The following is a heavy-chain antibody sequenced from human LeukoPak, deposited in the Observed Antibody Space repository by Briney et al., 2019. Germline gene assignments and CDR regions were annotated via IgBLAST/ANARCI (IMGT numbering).Heavy chain of an antibody. V-gene: IGHV3-21*01. CDR2: ISSSSSYI. D-gene: IGHD5-18*01. CDR1: GFTFSSYS. J-gene: IGHJ4*02. CDR3: ARNKKGDRYSYGNDS. Sequence: GGSLRLSCAASGFTFSSYSMNWVRQAPGKGLEWVSSISSSSSYIYYADSVKGRFTISRDNAKESMYLKMNSLRAEDTAVYYCARNKKGDRYSYGNDSWGQGTLVTVSS.